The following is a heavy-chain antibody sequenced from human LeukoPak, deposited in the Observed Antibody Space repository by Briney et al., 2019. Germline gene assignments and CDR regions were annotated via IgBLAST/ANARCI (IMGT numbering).Heavy chain of an antibody. CDR3: TRKLRSKYYFDY. CDR2: IRSKAYGGTT. Sequence: GGSLRLSCTASGFTFGDYAMSWVRQAPGKGLEWVGFIRSKAYGGTTEYAASVKGRFTISRDDSKSIAYLQVNSLKTEDTAVYYCTRKLRSKYYFDYWGQGTLVTVSS. V-gene: IGHV3-49*04. D-gene: IGHD5-12*01. CDR1: GFTFGDYA. J-gene: IGHJ4*02.